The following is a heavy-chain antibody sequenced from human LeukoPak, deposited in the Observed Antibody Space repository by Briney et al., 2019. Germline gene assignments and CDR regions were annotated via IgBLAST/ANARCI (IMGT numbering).Heavy chain of an antibody. Sequence: GGSLRLSSAASGFAFSSYEMNWVRQAPGKGLEWVSYISSSGTTIYDADSVKGRFTISRDNAKNSLYLQMNSLRAEDTAVYYCARDEIQSGAFDIWGRGTMVTVSS. CDR1: GFAFSSYE. CDR3: ARDEIQSGAFDI. CDR2: ISSSGTTI. D-gene: IGHD3-10*01. J-gene: IGHJ3*02. V-gene: IGHV3-48*03.